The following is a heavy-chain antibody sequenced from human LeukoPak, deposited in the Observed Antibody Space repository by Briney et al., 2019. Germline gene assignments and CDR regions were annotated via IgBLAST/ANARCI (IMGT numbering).Heavy chain of an antibody. V-gene: IGHV4-4*07. CDR3: ARVSFGYSYGPTPHDAFDI. CDR2: IYTSGST. Sequence: NPSETLSLTCTVSGGSISSYYWSWIRQPAGKGLEWIGCIYTSGSTNYNPSLKSRVTMSVDTSKNQFSLKLSSVTAADTAVYYCARVSFGYSYGPTPHDAFDIWGQGTMVTVSS. J-gene: IGHJ3*02. CDR1: GGSISSYY. D-gene: IGHD5-18*01.